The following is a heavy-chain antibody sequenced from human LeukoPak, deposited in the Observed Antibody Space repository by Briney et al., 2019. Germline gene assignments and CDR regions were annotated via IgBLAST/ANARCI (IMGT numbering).Heavy chain of an antibody. D-gene: IGHD6-19*01. V-gene: IGHV4-59*01. CDR3: ARSRKGAIAVAGISTPYYYYYMDV. J-gene: IGHJ6*03. CDR2: IYYSGST. CDR1: GGSISSYY. Sequence: PSETLSLTCTVSGGSISSYYWSWIRQPPGKGLEWIGYIYYSGSTNYNPSLKSRVTISVDTSKNQFSLKLSSVPAADTAVYYCARSRKGAIAVAGISTPYYYYYMDVWGKRITVTFSS.